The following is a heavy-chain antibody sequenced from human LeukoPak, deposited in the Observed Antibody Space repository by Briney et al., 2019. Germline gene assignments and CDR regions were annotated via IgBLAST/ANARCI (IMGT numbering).Heavy chain of an antibody. CDR3: ARAGYCSGGSCYSWFDP. Sequence: PSETLSLTCTVSGGSISSYYWSWIRQPPGKGLEWIGYIYYSGSTNYNPSLKSRVTISVDTSKNQFSLKLSSVTAADTAVYYCARAGYCSGGSCYSWFDPWGQGTLVTVSS. J-gene: IGHJ5*02. V-gene: IGHV4-59*01. D-gene: IGHD2-15*01. CDR2: IYYSGST. CDR1: GGSISSYY.